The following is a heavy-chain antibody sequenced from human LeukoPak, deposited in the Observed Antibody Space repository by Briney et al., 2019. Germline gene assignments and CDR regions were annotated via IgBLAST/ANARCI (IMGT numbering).Heavy chain of an antibody. Sequence: GGSLRLSCAASGFPFSSYSMNWVRQAPGKGLKWVSYISSNGSTIYYADSVKGRFTISRDNAKNSLYLQMNSLGDEDTAVYYCARGWREFYFEYWGQGNLVTVSS. CDR1: GFPFSSYS. V-gene: IGHV3-48*02. CDR2: ISSNGSTI. D-gene: IGHD3-3*01. J-gene: IGHJ4*02. CDR3: ARGWREFYFEY.